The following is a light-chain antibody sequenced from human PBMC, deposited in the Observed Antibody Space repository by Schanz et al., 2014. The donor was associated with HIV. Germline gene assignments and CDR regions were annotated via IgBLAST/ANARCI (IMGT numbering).Light chain of an antibody. J-gene: IGKJ4*01. Sequence: IVLTQSPGTLSLSPGERGTLSCRASQSISSSLLAWYQKKPGQAPTLLIYAASSRASGIPDRFSGSGSGADFTLTISGLEPEDFAVYYCQQRAFGGGTKVEIK. CDR2: AAS. CDR1: QSISSSL. CDR3: QQRA. V-gene: IGKV3D-20*02.